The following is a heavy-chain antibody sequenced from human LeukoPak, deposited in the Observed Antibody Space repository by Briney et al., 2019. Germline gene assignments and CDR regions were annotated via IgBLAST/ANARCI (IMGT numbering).Heavy chain of an antibody. V-gene: IGHV4-4*02. D-gene: IGHD3-22*01. CDR2: IYHSGST. J-gene: IGHJ4*02. CDR1: GGSISSSNW. CDR3: ARERYYDSSGIDY. Sequence: ASGTLSLTCAVSGGSISSSNWWSWVRQPPGKGLEWIGEIYHSGSTNYNPSLKSRVTISVDKSKNQFSLKLSSVTAADTAVYYCARERYYDSSGIDYWGQGTLVTVSS.